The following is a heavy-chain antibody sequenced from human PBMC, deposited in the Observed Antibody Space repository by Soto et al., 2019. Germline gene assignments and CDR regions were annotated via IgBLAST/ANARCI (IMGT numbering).Heavy chain of an antibody. CDR3: ARPLNSYYGMGV. J-gene: IGHJ6*02. V-gene: IGHV5-51*01. CDR2: IYPGDSDT. D-gene: IGHD3-10*01. CDR1: GYSFANYW. Sequence: PGESLKISCKGSGYSFANYWIAWVRHMPGKGLEWMGIIYPGDSDTRYSPSLQGHVTISADKSISTTHLQWSSLKASDSATYYCARPLNSYYGMGVWGQGTTVTVSS.